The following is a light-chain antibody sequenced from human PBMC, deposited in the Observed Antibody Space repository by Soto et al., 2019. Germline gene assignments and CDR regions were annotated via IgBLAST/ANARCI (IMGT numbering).Light chain of an antibody. Sequence: VVMTQSPLSLPVTLGQPASIPCRACQSLVYSDGNTYLNWFRRRPGQSPRRLIYKVSNGDSGVPDRFSGSGSGTDFTLKIRRVEAEDVGIHCCMQGTHWPPLASGGGTKVEIK. V-gene: IGKV2-30*01. J-gene: IGKJ4*01. CDR1: QSLVYSDGNTY. CDR3: MQGTHWPPLA. CDR2: KVS.